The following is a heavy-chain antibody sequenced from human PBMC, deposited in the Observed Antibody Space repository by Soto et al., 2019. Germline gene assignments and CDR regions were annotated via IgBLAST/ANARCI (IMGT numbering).Heavy chain of an antibody. J-gene: IGHJ6*02. CDR1: GGSVRSSTYY. D-gene: IGHD2-21*02. CDR2: IYYSGRT. CDR3: ARDLWGYCGTDCYPLDV. V-gene: IGHV4-39*07. Sequence: SETLSLTCTVSGGSVRSSTYYWGWIRQSPGKGLEWIASIYYSGRTDNNPALKSRVTMSVDTSKNQFSLKMNSVTAADTAVYYCARDLWGYCGTDCYPLDVWGQGTTVTSP.